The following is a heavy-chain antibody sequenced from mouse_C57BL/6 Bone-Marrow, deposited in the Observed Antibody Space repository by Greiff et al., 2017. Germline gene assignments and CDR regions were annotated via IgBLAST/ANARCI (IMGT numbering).Heavy chain of an antibody. Sequence: QVQLQQSGPELARPWASVKISCQAFYTFSRRVHFAIRDTTYWMQWVKQRPGQGLEWIGAIYPGNGDTSYNQKFKGNATLSADESSSTAYMQLSSWTSEDSAVDYCAWGDDGFAWFAYWGQGTLVTVSA. CDR2: GQGLEWIG. CDR3: SEDSAVDYCAWGDDGFAWFAY. J-gene: IGHJ3*01. V-gene: IGHV1-87*01. D-gene: IGHD2-3*01. CDR1: YTFSRRVH.